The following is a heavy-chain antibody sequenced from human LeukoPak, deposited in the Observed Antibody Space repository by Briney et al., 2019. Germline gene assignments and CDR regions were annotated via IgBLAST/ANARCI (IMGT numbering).Heavy chain of an antibody. J-gene: IGHJ6*02. D-gene: IGHD3-10*01. Sequence: GGSLRLSCAASGFTFSDYYMSWIRQAPGKGLEWVSYISSSGSTIYYADSVKGRFTISRDNAKNSLYLQMNSLRAEDTAVYYCARVPTASPPLRHYYYGMDVWGQGTTVTVSS. CDR3: ARVPTASPPLRHYYYGMDV. CDR1: GFTFSDYY. CDR2: ISSSGSTI. V-gene: IGHV3-11*01.